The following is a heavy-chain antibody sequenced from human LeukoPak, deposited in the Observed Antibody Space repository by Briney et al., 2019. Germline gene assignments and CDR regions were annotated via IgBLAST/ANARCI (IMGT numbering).Heavy chain of an antibody. D-gene: IGHD6-19*01. V-gene: IGHV3-73*01. Sequence: PGGSLRLSCAASGFTFSGSAMHWVRQASGKGLEWVGRIRSKANSYATAYAASVKGRCTISRDDSKNTAYLQMNSLKTEDTAVYYCTRREAVAGRSVDYWGQGTLVTVSS. CDR1: GFTFSGSA. CDR3: TRREAVAGRSVDY. CDR2: IRSKANSYAT. J-gene: IGHJ4*02.